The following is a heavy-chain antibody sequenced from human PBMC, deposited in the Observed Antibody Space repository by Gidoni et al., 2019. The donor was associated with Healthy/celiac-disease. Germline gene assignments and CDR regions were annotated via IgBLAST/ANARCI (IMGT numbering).Heavy chain of an antibody. J-gene: IGHJ4*02. CDR2: IRGSGGST. V-gene: IGHV3-23*01. CDR1: GFTFSSDA. D-gene: IGHD7-27*01. Sequence: EVQLLESGGGLVQPGGSMRLSCAASGFTFSSDAMSWVRQAPGKGMEWVSAIRGSGGSTYYADSVKGRFTISRDNSKNTLYLQMNSLRAEDTAVYYCAKTWGSDYWGQGTLVTVSS. CDR3: AKTWGSDY.